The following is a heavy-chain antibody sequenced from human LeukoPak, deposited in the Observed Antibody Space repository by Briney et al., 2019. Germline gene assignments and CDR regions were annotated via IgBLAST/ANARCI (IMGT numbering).Heavy chain of an antibody. J-gene: IGHJ6*02. CDR3: ARAGIPAAIQADYYYGMDV. Sequence: GASVKVSCKASGGIFSSYAISWVRQAPGQGLEWMGGIIPIFGTANYAQKFQGRVTITADESTSTAYMELSSLRSEDTAVYYCARAGIPAAIQADYYYGMDVWGQGTTVTVSS. D-gene: IGHD2-2*01. V-gene: IGHV1-69*13. CDR2: IIPIFGTA. CDR1: GGIFSSYA.